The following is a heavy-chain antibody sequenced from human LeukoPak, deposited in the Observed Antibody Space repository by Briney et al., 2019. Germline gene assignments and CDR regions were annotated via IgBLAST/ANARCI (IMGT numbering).Heavy chain of an antibody. D-gene: IGHD2-2*01. J-gene: IGHJ3*02. CDR2: IHPGDSNT. Sequence: GESLKISCKGSGYNFPSYWIGWVRQMPGKGLEWLGIIHPGDSNTRYSPSFQGQVTISADKSISTAYLQWSSLRASDTAMFYCARIRYCTSTSCYYAAFDIWGQGTMVTVSS. V-gene: IGHV5-51*01. CDR1: GYNFPSYW. CDR3: ARIRYCTSTSCYYAAFDI.